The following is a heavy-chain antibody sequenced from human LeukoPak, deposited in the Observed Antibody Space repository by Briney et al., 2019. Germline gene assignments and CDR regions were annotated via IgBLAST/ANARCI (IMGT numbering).Heavy chain of an antibody. D-gene: IGHD5-18*01. Sequence: GGSLRLSCAASGFTFDDYTMHWVRQAPGTGLEWVSLITWDGGTPYYADSVKGRFTISRDRSTNSLYLQMNNLRSEDTALYYCAKDLGSYYSNSYFRGFDSWGQGALVTVSS. V-gene: IGHV3-43*01. CDR2: ITWDGGTP. J-gene: IGHJ4*02. CDR1: GFTFDDYT. CDR3: AKDLGSYYSNSYFRGFDS.